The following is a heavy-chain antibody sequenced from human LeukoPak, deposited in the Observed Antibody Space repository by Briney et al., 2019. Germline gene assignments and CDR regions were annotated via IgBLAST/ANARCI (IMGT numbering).Heavy chain of an antibody. J-gene: IGHJ4*02. Sequence: ASVKVSCKASGYTFTSYGIGWVRQAPGQGLEWMGWISTYNGNTNYAQILQGRVTVTTDTSTSTAYMESRSLTSDDTAVYYCARDRDVSGSQNYWGQGTLVTVSS. CDR1: GYTFTSYG. CDR3: ARDRDVSGSQNY. V-gene: IGHV1-18*01. CDR2: ISTYNGNT. D-gene: IGHD1-26*01.